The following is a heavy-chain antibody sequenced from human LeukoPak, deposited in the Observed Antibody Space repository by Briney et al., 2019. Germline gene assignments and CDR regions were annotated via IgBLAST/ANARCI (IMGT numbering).Heavy chain of an antibody. Sequence: SETLSLTCTVSGGSISSSSYYWGWIRQPPGKGLEWIGSIYYSGSTYYNPSLKSRVTISVDTSKNQFSLKLSSVTAADTAVYYCARRTWMDPAAAGTSWFDPWGQGTLVTVSS. CDR2: IYYSGST. J-gene: IGHJ5*02. V-gene: IGHV4-39*01. D-gene: IGHD6-13*01. CDR3: ARRTWMDPAAAGTSWFDP. CDR1: GGSISSSSYY.